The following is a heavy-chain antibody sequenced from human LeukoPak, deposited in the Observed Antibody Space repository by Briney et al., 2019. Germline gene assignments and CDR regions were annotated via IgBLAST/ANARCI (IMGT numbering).Heavy chain of an antibody. Sequence: GGSLRLSCAASGFAFSSYWMSWVRQAPGKGLEWVANIKQDGSQKYYVDSVKGRFTISRDNANNLLYLQMNSLRAEDTAVYYCTVNYCSGGSCYMLWGQGTLVTVSS. CDR2: IKQDGSQK. CDR1: GFAFSSYW. CDR3: TVNYCSGGSCYML. V-gene: IGHV3-7*01. J-gene: IGHJ4*02. D-gene: IGHD2-15*01.